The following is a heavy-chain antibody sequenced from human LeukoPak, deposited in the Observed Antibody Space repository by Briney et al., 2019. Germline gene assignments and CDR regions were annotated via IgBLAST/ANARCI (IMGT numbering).Heavy chain of an antibody. CDR3: AKDGESGSSWSYFDY. D-gene: IGHD6-13*01. CDR2: ISYDGSDK. Sequence: PGGSLRPSCAASGFTLNYYAMHWVRQAPGKGLEWVAIISYDGSDKYYADSVKGRFTISRDISKNTVYVQMHSLRAEDTAVYYCAKDGESGSSWSYFDYWGQGTLVTVSS. CDR1: GFTLNYYA. V-gene: IGHV3-30*04. J-gene: IGHJ4*02.